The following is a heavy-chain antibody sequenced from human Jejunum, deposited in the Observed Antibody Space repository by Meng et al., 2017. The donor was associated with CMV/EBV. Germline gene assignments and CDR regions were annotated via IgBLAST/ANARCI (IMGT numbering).Heavy chain of an antibody. CDR2: IHDTGST. CDR3: ARGSIFVSFDS. V-gene: IGHV4-30-4*08. J-gene: IGHJ4*02. CDR1: GGSIGSGDYY. Sequence: QLQEPGPGLVKPSQTLSLTGSVSGGSIGSGDYYWSWIRQPPGKGLEWIGYIHDTGSTYYNPSLKSRVDISLGTSRNHFSLTLSSVTAEDTAVYFCARGSIFVSFDSWGQGTLVTVSS. D-gene: IGHD3-3*01.